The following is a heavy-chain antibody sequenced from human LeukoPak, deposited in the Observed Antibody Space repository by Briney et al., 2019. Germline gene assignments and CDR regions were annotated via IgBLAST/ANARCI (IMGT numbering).Heavy chain of an antibody. D-gene: IGHD1-7*01. CDR1: GFTFSSYW. V-gene: IGHV3-7*01. CDR2: IKQDGSEK. J-gene: IGHJ4*02. CDR3: ASGTGTILFDY. Sequence: QSGGSLRLSCAASGFTFSSYWMSWVRQAPGKGLEWVANIKQDGSEKYYVDSVKGRFTISRDNAKNSLYLQMNSLRAEDTAVYYCASGTGTILFDYWGQGTLVTVSS.